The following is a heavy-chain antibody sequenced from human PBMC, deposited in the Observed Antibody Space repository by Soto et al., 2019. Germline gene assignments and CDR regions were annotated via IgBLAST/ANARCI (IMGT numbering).Heavy chain of an antibody. CDR3: ARSSGGITPYNWFDP. V-gene: IGHV1-69*01. J-gene: IGHJ5*02. Sequence: KVSCKASGGTFSSYAISWVRQAPGQGLEWMGGIIPIFGTANYAQKFQGRVTITADESTSTAYMELSSLRSEDTAVYYCARSSGGITPYNWFDPWGQGTLVTVSS. CDR2: IIPIFGTA. CDR1: GGTFSSYA. D-gene: IGHD3-16*01.